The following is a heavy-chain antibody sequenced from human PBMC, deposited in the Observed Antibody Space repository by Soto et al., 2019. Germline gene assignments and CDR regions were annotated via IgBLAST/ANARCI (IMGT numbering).Heavy chain of an antibody. CDR1: GGSISSYY. J-gene: IGHJ5*02. D-gene: IGHD3-22*01. Sequence: SETLSLTCTVSGGSISSYYWSWIRQPPGKGLEWIGYIYYSGSTNYNPSLKSRVTISVDTSKNQFSLKLSSVTAADPAVFYCAIHLVFYCSGYYRDWFDPWGQRTLVTGSS. CDR3: AIHLVFYCSGYYRDWFDP. V-gene: IGHV4-59*08. CDR2: IYYSGST.